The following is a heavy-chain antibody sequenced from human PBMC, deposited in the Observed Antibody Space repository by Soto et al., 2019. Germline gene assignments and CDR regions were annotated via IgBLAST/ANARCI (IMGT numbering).Heavy chain of an antibody. CDR2: IYHSGRS. V-gene: IGHV4-30-2*01. CDR1: GGSISSGGYS. Sequence: QLQLQESGSGLVKPSQTLSLTCAVSGGSISSGGYSWTWIRQPPGRGLEWIGYIYHSGRSYYNPSLKSRVTISVDRSKNQFSLKLSSVTAADTAVYYCARAHYGDYGYGMDVWGQGTTVTVSS. CDR3: ARAHYGDYGYGMDV. J-gene: IGHJ6*02. D-gene: IGHD4-17*01.